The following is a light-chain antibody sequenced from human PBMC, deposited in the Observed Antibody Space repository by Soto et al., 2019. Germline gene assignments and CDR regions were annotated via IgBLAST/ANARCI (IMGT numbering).Light chain of an antibody. V-gene: IGKV3-20*01. CDR3: QQYGSSGT. J-gene: IGKJ1*01. Sequence: EIVLTHSPGTLSLSPCEGATLSSRASQSVSNNYLAWYQQRPGQAPRLLIYGASNRATGIPGRFSGSGSGTDFTLTISRLEPEDFAVYYCQQYGSSGTFGQGTKVDIK. CDR1: QSVSNNY. CDR2: GAS.